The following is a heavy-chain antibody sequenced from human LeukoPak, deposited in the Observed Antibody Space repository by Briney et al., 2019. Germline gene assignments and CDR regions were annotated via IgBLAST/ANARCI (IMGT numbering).Heavy chain of an antibody. Sequence: GGSLRLSCAASGFTVITSFMSWVRQAPGKGLEWISVICNDGTTYYADSVKGRFTISRDNPKNTLYLQMNTLSAEDTAVYYCTKTGGPWDWGQGTLVTVSS. V-gene: IGHV3-53*01. CDR1: GFTVITSF. D-gene: IGHD7-27*01. CDR3: TKTGGPWD. J-gene: IGHJ4*02. CDR2: ICNDGTT.